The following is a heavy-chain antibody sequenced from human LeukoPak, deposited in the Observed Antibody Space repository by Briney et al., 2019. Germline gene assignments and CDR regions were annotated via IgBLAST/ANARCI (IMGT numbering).Heavy chain of an antibody. CDR3: VKGRITMVRGVFDY. Sequence: GRSLRLSCSASGFTFSSYAMHWVRQAPGKGLGYVSVISSNGGSTYYADSVKGRFTISRDNSKNTLYLQMSSLRAEDTAVYYCVKGRITMVRGVFDYWGQGTLVTVSS. J-gene: IGHJ4*02. CDR2: ISSNGGST. D-gene: IGHD3-10*01. CDR1: GFTFSSYA. V-gene: IGHV3-64D*09.